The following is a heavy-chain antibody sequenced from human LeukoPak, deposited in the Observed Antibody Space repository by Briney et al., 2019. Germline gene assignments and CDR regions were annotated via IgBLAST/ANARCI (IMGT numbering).Heavy chain of an antibody. J-gene: IGHJ4*02. CDR1: GFMFSDEY. D-gene: IGHD3-16*02. CDR3: AKVLRYPGPDY. CDR2: ISNTGNSI. Sequence: GGSLRLSCAASGFMFSDEYMSWIRQAPGKGLEWVSYISNTGNSIVYADSVKGRFTISRDNAKNSLFLQMNSLRAEDTAVYYCAKVLRYPGPDYWGQGTLVTVSS. V-gene: IGHV3-11*01.